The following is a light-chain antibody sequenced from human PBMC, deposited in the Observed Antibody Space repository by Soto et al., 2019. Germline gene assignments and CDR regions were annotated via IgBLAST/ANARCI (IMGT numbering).Light chain of an antibody. CDR3: QQYNTWPLT. V-gene: IGKV3-15*01. J-gene: IGKJ3*01. CDR1: QSVSSN. CDR2: DAS. Sequence: ETVMTQSPATLSVSPGERPTLSCRASQSVSSNLAWYHQKPGQAPRLLIYDASTRATGIPARFSGSGSGPEFTLALSILQSEDFAVYYCQQYNTWPLTFGPGTKVYIK.